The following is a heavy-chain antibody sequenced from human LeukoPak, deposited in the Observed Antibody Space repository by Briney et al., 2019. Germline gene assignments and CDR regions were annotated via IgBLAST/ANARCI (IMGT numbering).Heavy chain of an antibody. J-gene: IGHJ5*02. CDR3: SRESGPYCPFGH. D-gene: IGHD1-26*01. Sequence: PSETLSLTCGVSGGSITTTIFWSWVRQPPGGGLEWIGEISLRGRPQYNPSLKSRVNISIDESKNPLYLSLASVTAADTAVYYCSRESGPYCPFGHWGQGTLVAVTS. CDR2: ISLRGRP. CDR1: GGSITTTIF. V-gene: IGHV4/OR15-8*01.